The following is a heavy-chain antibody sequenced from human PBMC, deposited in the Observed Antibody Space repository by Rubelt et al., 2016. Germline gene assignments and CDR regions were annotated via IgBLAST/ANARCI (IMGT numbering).Heavy chain of an antibody. Sequence: TLTLTCTFSGFSLSTSGMCVSWIRQPPGKALEWLARIDWDDDKYYSTSLKTRLTISKDTSKNQAVLTMTKMDPVDTATYYCARTSNPTWASFDYWGQGTLVTVSS. CDR2: IDWDDDK. V-gene: IGHV2-70*11. J-gene: IGHJ4*02. CDR3: ARTSNPTWASFDY. CDR1: GFSLSTSGMC. D-gene: IGHD7-27*01.